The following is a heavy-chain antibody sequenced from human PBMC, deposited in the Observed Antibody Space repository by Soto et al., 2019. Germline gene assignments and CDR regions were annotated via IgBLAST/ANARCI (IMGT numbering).Heavy chain of an antibody. D-gene: IGHD3-22*01. CDR1: GFTFSSYW. Sequence: GGSLRLSCAASGFTFSSYWMSWVRQAPGKGLEWVANIKQDGSEKYYVDSVKGRFTISRDNAKNSLYLQMNSLRAEDTAVYYCILYYYDSSGYYFDYWGQGTLVTVSS. CDR3: ILYYYDSSGYYFDY. CDR2: IKQDGSEK. J-gene: IGHJ4*02. V-gene: IGHV3-7*01.